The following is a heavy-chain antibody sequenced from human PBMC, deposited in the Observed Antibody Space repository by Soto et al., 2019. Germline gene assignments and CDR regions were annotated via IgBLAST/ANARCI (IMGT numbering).Heavy chain of an antibody. CDR3: ARDRYSSSWYPY. D-gene: IGHD6-13*01. Sequence: QVQLVESGGGLAKPGGSLRLSCAASGFTFSDYYMSWIRQAPGKGLEWVSYISSSSSYTNYADSVKGRFTISRDNAKNSLYLQMNSLRAEDTAVYYCARDRYSSSWYPYWGQGTLVTVSS. CDR2: ISSSSSYT. V-gene: IGHV3-11*05. J-gene: IGHJ4*02. CDR1: GFTFSDYY.